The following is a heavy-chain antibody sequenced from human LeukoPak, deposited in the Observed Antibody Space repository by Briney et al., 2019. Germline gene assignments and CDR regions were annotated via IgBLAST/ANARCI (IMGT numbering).Heavy chain of an antibody. Sequence: GASVKVSCKASGYTFTGYYMHWVRQAPGQGLEWMGWINPNSGGTNYAQKFQGRVTMTRDTSISTAYMELSRLRSDDTAVYYCARRRQRGIIAAARFDYWGQGTLVTVSS. CDR1: GYTFTGYY. CDR3: ARRRQRGIIAAARFDY. J-gene: IGHJ4*02. V-gene: IGHV1-2*02. D-gene: IGHD6-13*01. CDR2: INPNSGGT.